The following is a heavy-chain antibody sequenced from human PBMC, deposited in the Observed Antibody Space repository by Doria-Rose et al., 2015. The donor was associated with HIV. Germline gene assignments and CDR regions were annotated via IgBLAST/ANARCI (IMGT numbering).Heavy chain of an antibody. V-gene: IGHV4-34*01. Sequence: VQLQQWDAGLVKPSETLSLTCAVFGGSFSGYYWSWIRQPPGKGLEWIGEINHSGSTNYKTSLTSRVTISLGTSKNLFSLKLSSVTAADTAVYYCARGLLRGGWNDVDYYYGMDVWGQGTTVTVSS. CDR2: INHSGST. J-gene: IGHJ6*02. CDR3: ARGLLRGGWNDVDYYYGMDV. D-gene: IGHD1-1*01. CDR1: GGSFSGYY.